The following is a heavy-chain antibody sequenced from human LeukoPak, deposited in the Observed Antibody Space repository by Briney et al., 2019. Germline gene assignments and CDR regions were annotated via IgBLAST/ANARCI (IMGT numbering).Heavy chain of an antibody. D-gene: IGHD2-2*01. Sequence: GGSLRLSCAASGFTFSTYSMNWVRQAPGKGLEWVSYIDRSSSPIYYADSVKGRFTISRDNAKNSLYLQMNGLRAEDTAVYYCARGPSSQFRTDYWGQGTLVTVSS. J-gene: IGHJ4*02. V-gene: IGHV3-48*01. CDR1: GFTFSTYS. CDR2: IDRSSSPI. CDR3: ARGPSSQFRTDY.